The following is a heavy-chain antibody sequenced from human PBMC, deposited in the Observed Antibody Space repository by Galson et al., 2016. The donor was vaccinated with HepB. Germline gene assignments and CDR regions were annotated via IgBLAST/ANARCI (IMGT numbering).Heavy chain of an antibody. CDR3: ARDGDGGSRNLRYYFYYYMDV. Sequence: SETLSLTCAVYGGSFSTYYWSWIRQPPGKGLEWIGKINHSGSTNYNPSLKSRGTISVDTSKNQFSLKLSSVTAADTAVYYCARDGDGGSRNLRYYFYYYMDVWGKGTTVTVSS. J-gene: IGHJ6*03. V-gene: IGHV4-34*01. CDR1: GGSFSTYY. D-gene: IGHD4-23*01. CDR2: INHSGST.